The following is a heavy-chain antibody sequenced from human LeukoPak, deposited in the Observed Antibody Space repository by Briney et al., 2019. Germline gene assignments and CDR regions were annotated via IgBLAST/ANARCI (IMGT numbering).Heavy chain of an antibody. CDR2: INHSGST. V-gene: IGHV4-34*01. CDR3: ARARSGYLPFDY. D-gene: IGHD3-22*01. J-gene: IGHJ4*02. CDR1: GGSSSGYY. Sequence: SETLSLTCAVYGGSSSGYYWSWIRQPPGKGLEWIGEINHSGSTNYNPSLKSRVTISVDMSKNQFSLKLSSVTAADTAVYYCARARSGYLPFDYWGQGTLVTVSS.